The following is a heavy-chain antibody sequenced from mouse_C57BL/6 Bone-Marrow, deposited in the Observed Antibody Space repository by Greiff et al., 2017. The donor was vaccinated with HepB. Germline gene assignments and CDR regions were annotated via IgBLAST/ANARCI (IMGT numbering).Heavy chain of an antibody. CDR2: IDPSDSYT. CDR3: ARGCFMDY. CDR1: GYTFTSYW. Sequence: QVQLQQSGAELVMPGASVKLSCKASGYTFTSYWMHWVKQRPGQGLEWIGEIDPSDSYTNYNQKFKGKSTLTVDKSSSTAYMQLSSLTSEDSAVYYCARGCFMDYWGQGTSVTVSS. J-gene: IGHJ4*01. V-gene: IGHV1-69*01.